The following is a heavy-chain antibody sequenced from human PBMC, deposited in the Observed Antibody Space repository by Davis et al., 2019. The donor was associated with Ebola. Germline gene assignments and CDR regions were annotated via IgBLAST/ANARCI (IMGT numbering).Heavy chain of an antibody. V-gene: IGHV3-23*01. D-gene: IGHD2-2*01. CDR3: ANGVPAAVHLYFDY. CDR1: GFTFSSYA. Sequence: PGGSLRLSCAASGFTFSSYAMSWVRPAPGKGLEWVSAISGSGGSTYYADSVKGRFTISRDNSKNTLYLQMNSLRAEDTAVYYCANGVPAAVHLYFDYWGQGTLVTVS. CDR2: ISGSGGST. J-gene: IGHJ4*02.